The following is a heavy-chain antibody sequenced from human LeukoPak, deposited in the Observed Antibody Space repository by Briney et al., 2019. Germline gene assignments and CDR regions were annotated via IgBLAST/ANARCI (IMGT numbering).Heavy chain of an antibody. CDR1: GFTFDDYV. CDR3: ARSHPLAHGGAFDI. Sequence: GGSLRLSCTASGFTFDDYVMHWVRQTPGKGLEWVSGISWNSGSMVYADSVKGRFTISRDNAKNSLYLQMNSLRAEDTAVYYCARSHPLAHGGAFDIWGQGTMVTVSS. V-gene: IGHV3-9*01. J-gene: IGHJ3*02. D-gene: IGHD3-10*01. CDR2: ISWNSGSM.